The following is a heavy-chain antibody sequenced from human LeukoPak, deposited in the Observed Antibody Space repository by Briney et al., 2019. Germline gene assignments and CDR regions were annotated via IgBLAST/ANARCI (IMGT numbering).Heavy chain of an antibody. V-gene: IGHV4-4*02. CDR1: GGSISSSNW. CDR3: ARVVALRFLEWEGYFDY. Sequence: SGTLSLTCAVSGGSISSSNWWSWVRQPPGKGLEWIGEIYHSGSTNYNPSLKSRVTISVDTSKNQFSLKLSSVTAADTAVYYCARVVALRFLEWEGYFDYWGQGTLVTVSS. CDR2: IYHSGST. D-gene: IGHD3-3*01. J-gene: IGHJ4*02.